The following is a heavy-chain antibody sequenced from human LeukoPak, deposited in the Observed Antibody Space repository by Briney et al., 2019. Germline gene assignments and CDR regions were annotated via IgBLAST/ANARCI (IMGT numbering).Heavy chain of an antibody. CDR3: ARVSMVRGTAPLLF. CDR2: INPNSGGT. Sequence: ASVKVSCKASGGTFSSYAISWVRQAPGQGLEWMGWINPNSGGTNYAQKFQGRVTMTRDTSISTAYMELSRLRSDDTAVYYCARVSMVRGTAPLLFWGQGTLVTVSS. V-gene: IGHV1-2*02. CDR1: GGTFSSYA. D-gene: IGHD3-10*01. J-gene: IGHJ4*02.